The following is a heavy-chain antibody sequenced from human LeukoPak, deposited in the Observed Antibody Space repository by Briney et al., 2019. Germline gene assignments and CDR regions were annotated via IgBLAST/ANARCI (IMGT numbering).Heavy chain of an antibody. CDR2: IYYSGST. D-gene: IGHD3-9*01. CDR1: GGSISSSSYY. CDR3: AGFFDYPGYYFDY. Sequence: PSETLSLTRTVSGGSISSSSYYWGWIRQPPGKGLEWIGSIYYSGSTYYNPSLKSRVTISVDTSKNQFSPKLSSVTAADTAVYYCAGFFDYPGYYFDYWGQGTLVTVSS. V-gene: IGHV4-39*01. J-gene: IGHJ4*02.